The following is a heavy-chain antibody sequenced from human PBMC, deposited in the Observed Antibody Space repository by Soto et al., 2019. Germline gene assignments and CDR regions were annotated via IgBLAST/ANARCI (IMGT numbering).Heavy chain of an antibody. J-gene: IGHJ4*02. Sequence: GGSLRLSCAASGFTVSSNYMSWVRQAPGKGLEWVSDIYSGGSTYYADSVKGRFTISRDNSKNTLYLQMNSLRAEDTAVYYCARGPTQTIVGATADYWGQGTLVTVSS. CDR2: IYSGGST. V-gene: IGHV3-53*01. CDR3: ARGPTQTIVGATADY. D-gene: IGHD1-26*01. CDR1: GFTVSSNY.